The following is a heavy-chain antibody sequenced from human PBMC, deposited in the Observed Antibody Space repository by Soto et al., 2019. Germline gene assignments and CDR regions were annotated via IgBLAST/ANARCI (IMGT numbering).Heavy chain of an antibody. V-gene: IGHV1-18*01. CDR2: ISAYNGDT. D-gene: IGHD2-15*01. Sequence: QVQLVQSGAEVKKPGASVKVSCRASGYTFPNYGVSWVRQAPGQGLAWMGWISAYNGDTDYAQKVQGRVTMTTDTGTSTAYIEMRNLRSDDTAVYYCPRDMDPHCSSSSCFRNWFDPWGQETQVTVSS. CDR1: GYTFPNYG. J-gene: IGHJ5*02. CDR3: PRDMDPHCSSSSCFRNWFDP.